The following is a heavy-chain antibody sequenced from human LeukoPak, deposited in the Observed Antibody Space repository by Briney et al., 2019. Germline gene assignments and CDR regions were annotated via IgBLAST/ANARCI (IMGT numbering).Heavy chain of an antibody. Sequence: SETLSLTCAVSGYSISSGYYWAWIRQPPGKGLEWIGSIYHSGSTNYNPSLKSRVTMSVDTSKNQFSLKLSSVTAADTAVYYCARDGGSGSSYWGQGTLVTVSS. D-gene: IGHD3-10*01. CDR2: IYHSGST. CDR1: GYSISSGYY. CDR3: ARDGGSGSSY. V-gene: IGHV4-38-2*02. J-gene: IGHJ4*02.